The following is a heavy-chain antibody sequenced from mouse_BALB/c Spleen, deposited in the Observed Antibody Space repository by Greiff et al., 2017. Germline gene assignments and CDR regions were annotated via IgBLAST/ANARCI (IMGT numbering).Heavy chain of an antibody. CDR1: GYTFTSYT. Sequence: QVQLQQSAAELARPGASVKMSCKASGYTFTSYTMHWVKQRPGQGLEWIGYINPSSGYTEYNQKFKDKTTLTADKSSSTAYMQLSSLTSEDSAVYYCARLGVGLRRDYFDYWGQGTTLTVSS. J-gene: IGHJ2*01. CDR3: ARLGVGLRRDYFDY. D-gene: IGHD2-4*01. V-gene: IGHV1-4*02. CDR2: INPSSGYT.